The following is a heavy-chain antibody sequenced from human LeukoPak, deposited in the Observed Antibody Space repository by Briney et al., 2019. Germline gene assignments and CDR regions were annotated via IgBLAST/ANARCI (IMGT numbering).Heavy chain of an antibody. CDR2: IKLDGSEK. CDR3: ASLATIRGDFDY. V-gene: IGHV3-7*03. CDR1: GFTFSSYW. J-gene: IGHJ4*02. D-gene: IGHD5-12*01. Sequence: PGGSLRLSCTASGFTFSSYWMSWVRQAPGKGLEWVGNIKLDGSEKDYVDSVKGRFTISRDNAKNSLYLQMNSLRAEDTAVYYCASLATIRGDFDYWGQGTLVTVSS.